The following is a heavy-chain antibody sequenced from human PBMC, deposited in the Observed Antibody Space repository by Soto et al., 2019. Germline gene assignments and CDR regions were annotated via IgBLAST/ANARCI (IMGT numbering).Heavy chain of an antibody. CDR2: IHYSGGT. J-gene: IGHJ4*02. CDR1: GASIKNYY. Sequence: ASETLSLTCTVTGASIKNYYWSCIRQPPGKGLEWIGYIHYSGGTNFNPSLKTRVSISIDTSRNQFSLKLGSVIAADTAVYYCARVAWGSGGLYYLDSWGQGTLVTVSS. CDR3: ARVAWGSGGLYYLDS. D-gene: IGHD2-8*01. V-gene: IGHV4-59*01.